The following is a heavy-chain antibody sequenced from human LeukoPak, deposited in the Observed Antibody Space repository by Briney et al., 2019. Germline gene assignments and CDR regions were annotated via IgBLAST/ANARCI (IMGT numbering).Heavy chain of an antibody. CDR2: INPNSGGT. CDR1: GYTFTGYY. CDR3: ARAAGYGSSWYTDY. Sequence: ASVKVSCKASGYTFTGYYMHWVRQAPGQGLEWMGRINPNSGGTNYAQKFQGRVTMTRDTSISTAYMEMSRLTSDDTALYYCARAAGYGSSWYTDYWGQGTLVTVSS. V-gene: IGHV1-2*06. J-gene: IGHJ4*02. D-gene: IGHD6-13*01.